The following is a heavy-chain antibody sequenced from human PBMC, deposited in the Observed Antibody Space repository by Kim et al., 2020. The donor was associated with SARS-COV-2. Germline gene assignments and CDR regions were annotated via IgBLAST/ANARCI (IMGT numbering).Heavy chain of an antibody. J-gene: IGHJ6*03. D-gene: IGHD4-17*01. V-gene: IGHV3-53*01. CDR1: GFTVSSNY. CDR2: IYSGGST. CDR3: ARAPTVTPWYMDV. Sequence: GGSLRLSCAASGFTVSSNYMSWVRQAPGKGLEWVSVIYSGGSTSYADSVKGRFTISRDNSKNTLYLQMNSLRAEDTAVYYCARAPTVTPWYMDVWGKGTTVTVSS.